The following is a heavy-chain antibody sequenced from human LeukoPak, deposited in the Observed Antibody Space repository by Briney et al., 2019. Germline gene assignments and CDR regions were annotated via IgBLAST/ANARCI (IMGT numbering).Heavy chain of an antibody. CDR2: IYYSGST. CDR3: ARVWYGSGSYYNLGYYYGMDV. D-gene: IGHD3-10*01. J-gene: IGHJ6*02. V-gene: IGHV4-30-4*01. CDR1: GXSISSADHS. Sequence: PSETLSLTCTVSGXSISSADHSWSWIRQPPGKGLEWIGYIYYSGSTYYNPSLKSRVTISVDTSKNQFSLKLSSVTAAHTAVYYCARVWYGSGSYYNLGYYYGMDVWGQGTTVTVSS.